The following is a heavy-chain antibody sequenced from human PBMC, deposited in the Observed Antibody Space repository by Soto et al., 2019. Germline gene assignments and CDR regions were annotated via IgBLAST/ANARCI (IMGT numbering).Heavy chain of an antibody. Sequence: SETLSLTCTVSGVSMTSYSWTWIRQPAGKGLEWIGRVYSSGGTHYNPSLKSRVTISLDTSKNQFSLRLLSVTDADTAVYFCARGQRFSDWFDPWGQGTLVTVSS. D-gene: IGHD3-3*01. CDR1: GVSMTSYS. J-gene: IGHJ5*02. CDR3: ARGQRFSDWFDP. V-gene: IGHV4-4*07. CDR2: VYSSGGT.